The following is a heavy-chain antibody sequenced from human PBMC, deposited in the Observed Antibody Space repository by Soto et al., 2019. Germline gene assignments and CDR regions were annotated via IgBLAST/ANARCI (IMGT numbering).Heavy chain of an antibody. CDR2: VYYTGTT. CDR1: NVSITSSY. D-gene: IGHD1-26*01. CDR3: ARDFAGRGPFDP. Sequence: SETLSLTCTVSNVSITSSYWNWIRQPPGKGLEWIGFVYYTGTTKYNPSLKSRVTISVDRSKNEFSLKLTSVTTADTAFYFCARDFAGRGPFDPWGQGTLVTVSS. V-gene: IGHV4-59*01. J-gene: IGHJ5*01.